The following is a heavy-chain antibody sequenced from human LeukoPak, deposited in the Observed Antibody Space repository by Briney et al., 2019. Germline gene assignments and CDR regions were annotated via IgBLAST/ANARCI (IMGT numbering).Heavy chain of an antibody. CDR1: GFTFSSYE. CDR3: ARDPQNTVGH. Sequence: GGSLRLSCAASGFTFSSYEMNWVRQAPGKGLEWVSYISSSGSTIYYADSVKGRFTISRDNAKNSLYLQMDSLRAEDTAVYYCARDPQNTVGHWGQGTLVTVSS. J-gene: IGHJ5*02. D-gene: IGHD2/OR15-2a*01. CDR2: ISSSGSTI. V-gene: IGHV3-48*03.